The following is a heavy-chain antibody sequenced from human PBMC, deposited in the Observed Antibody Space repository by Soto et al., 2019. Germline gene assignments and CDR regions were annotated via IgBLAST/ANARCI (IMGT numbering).Heavy chain of an antibody. Sequence: PSDTLYLTCIVSGESISSSSYYWGWIRQPPGKGLEWIGSIYYSGRTYYNPSFKSRVTISIDTSKNQFSLKLSSVTATDTAVYYCARQRTTVVTQAYFDHWGQGALVTVT. CDR1: GESISSSSYY. CDR3: ARQRTTVVTQAYFDH. J-gene: IGHJ4*02. CDR2: IYYSGRT. D-gene: IGHD2-21*02. V-gene: IGHV4-39*01.